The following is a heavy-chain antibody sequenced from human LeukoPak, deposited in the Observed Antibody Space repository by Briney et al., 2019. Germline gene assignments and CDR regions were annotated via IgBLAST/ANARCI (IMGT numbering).Heavy chain of an antibody. D-gene: IGHD6-6*01. V-gene: IGHV1-18*01. Sequence: GASVKVSCKASGYTFTSYGITWLRQAPGQGLEWMGWISPYNGNTNYAQKLQGRVTMTTDTSTSTAYMELRSLRSDDTAVYYCAREPYSSSSDYWGQGTLVTVSS. CDR2: ISPYNGNT. J-gene: IGHJ4*02. CDR1: GYTFTSYG. CDR3: AREPYSSSSDY.